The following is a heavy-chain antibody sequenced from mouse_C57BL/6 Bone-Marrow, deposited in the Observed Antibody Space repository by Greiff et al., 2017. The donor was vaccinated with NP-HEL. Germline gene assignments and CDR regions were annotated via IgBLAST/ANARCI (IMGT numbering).Heavy chain of an antibody. J-gene: IGHJ2*01. CDR3: TPFTAVGGYFDY. CDR2: IDPEDGDT. Sequence: EVQLQQSGAELVRPGASVKLSCTASGFNIKNYYMHWVKQRPEQGLEWIGRIDPEDGDTEYAPKFQGKATMTADTSSNTAYLQLSSLTSEDTAVYYCTPFTAVGGYFDYWGQGTTLTVSS. CDR1: GFNIKNYY. V-gene: IGHV14-1*01. D-gene: IGHD1-1*01.